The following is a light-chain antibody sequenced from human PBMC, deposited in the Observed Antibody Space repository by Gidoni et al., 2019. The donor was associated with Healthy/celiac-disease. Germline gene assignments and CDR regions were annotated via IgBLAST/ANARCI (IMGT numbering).Light chain of an antibody. CDR2: DAS. J-gene: IGKJ4*01. CDR3: QQYNSYST. Sequence: DIQMTQSTSTLSASVGDRDTITCRPSQSISRGLAWYQQKPGKAPKLLIYDASSLESGVPSRFSGSGSGTEFTLTISSLQPDYFATYYCQQYNSYSTFGGGTKVEIK. V-gene: IGKV1-5*01. CDR1: QSISRG.